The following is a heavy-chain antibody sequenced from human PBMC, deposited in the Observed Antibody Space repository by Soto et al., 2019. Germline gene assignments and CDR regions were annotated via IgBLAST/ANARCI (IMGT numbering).Heavy chain of an antibody. V-gene: IGHV3-23*01. CDR2: ISGSGENT. D-gene: IGHD3-3*01. CDR3: ADGGEWSFNFEY. CDR1: GFSFSIYA. Sequence: GRSLRLSCAASGFSFSIYAMSWVRQAPGKGLEWVCGISGSGENTYYADSVKGRFTISRDNSKNTLYLQMNNLRVEDKAVYYCADGGEWSFNFEYWGQGTLVTVSS. J-gene: IGHJ4*02.